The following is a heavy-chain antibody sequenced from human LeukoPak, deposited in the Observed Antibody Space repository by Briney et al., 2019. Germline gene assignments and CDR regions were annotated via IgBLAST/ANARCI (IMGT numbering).Heavy chain of an antibody. Sequence: SETLSLTCTVSGGSISSSTYYWGWIRQPPGKGLEWIGSIYYSGSTHYNTSLKSRVTVSVDTSKNQFSLKLSSVTAADTAVYYCARGGRPPPHIVVVPAAENNWFDPWGQGTLVTVSS. D-gene: IGHD2-2*01. J-gene: IGHJ5*02. CDR3: ARGGRPPPHIVVVPAAENNWFDP. CDR2: IYYSGST. CDR1: GGSISSSTYY. V-gene: IGHV4-39*01.